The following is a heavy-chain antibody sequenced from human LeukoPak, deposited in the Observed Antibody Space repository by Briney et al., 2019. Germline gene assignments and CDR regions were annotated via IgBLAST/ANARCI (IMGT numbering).Heavy chain of an antibody. V-gene: IGHV4-59*12. J-gene: IGHJ4*02. Sequence: GSLRLSCAASGFTFSNAWMSWVRQAPGKGLEWIGYIYFSGSTNYNPSLKSRVTISVDTSKNQFSLKLSSVTAADTAVYYCARGGYDSSGYYGDYWGQGTLVTVSS. CDR1: GFTFSNAW. CDR2: IYFSGST. CDR3: ARGGYDSSGYYGDY. D-gene: IGHD3-22*01.